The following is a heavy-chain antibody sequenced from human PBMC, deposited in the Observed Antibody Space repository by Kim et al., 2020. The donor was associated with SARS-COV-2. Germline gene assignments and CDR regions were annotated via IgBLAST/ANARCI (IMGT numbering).Heavy chain of an antibody. CDR1: GGSISGYY. V-gene: IGHV4-59*13. D-gene: IGHD3-10*01. CDR2: IFYSGGT. Sequence: SETLSLTCSVSGGSISGYYWSWMRQPPGKGLEWTGYIFYSGGTNYNASLKSRVTISVDTSKNQLSLTLSSVTAADTAVYYCARWGSPYYGSTASTGGMDVWGQRTMVTVSS. CDR3: ARWGSPYYGSTASTGGMDV. J-gene: IGHJ6*02.